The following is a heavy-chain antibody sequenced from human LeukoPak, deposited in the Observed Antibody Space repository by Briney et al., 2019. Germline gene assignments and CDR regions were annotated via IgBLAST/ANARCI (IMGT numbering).Heavy chain of an antibody. CDR1: GFTFSSYA. D-gene: IGHD3-10*01. V-gene: IGHV3-30-3*01. J-gene: IGHJ6*02. Sequence: GGSLRLSCAASGFTFSSYAMHWVRQSLGKGLEWVAVISYDGSNKYYADSVKGRFTISRDNSKNTLYLQMNSLRAEDTAVYYCARVGVDPDYYGMDVWGQGTTVTVSS. CDR3: ARVGVDPDYYGMDV. CDR2: ISYDGSNK.